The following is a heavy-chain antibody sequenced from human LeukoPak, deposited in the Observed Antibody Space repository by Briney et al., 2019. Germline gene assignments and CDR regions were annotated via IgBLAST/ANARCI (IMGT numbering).Heavy chain of an antibody. J-gene: IGHJ4*02. V-gene: IGHV3-15*05. D-gene: IGHD4-11*01. Sequence: GGSLRLSCAASGFTFSNAWMSWVRQAPGKGLEWVGRIKSKTDGGTTDYAAPVKGRFTISRDNAKNTLYLQMNSLRAEDTAVYFCARGYSNYVDYWGQGTLVTVSS. CDR1: GFTFSNAW. CDR2: IKSKTDGGTT. CDR3: ARGYSNYVDY.